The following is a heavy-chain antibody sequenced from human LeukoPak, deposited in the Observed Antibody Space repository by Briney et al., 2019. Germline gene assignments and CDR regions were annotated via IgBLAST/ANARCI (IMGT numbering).Heavy chain of an antibody. Sequence: GGSLRLSCSASGFTFSTYTMHWVRQAPGKGLEYVSTISGNGGSTYYADSVKGRFTISRDNSKNTLYLQMSSLRAEDTAVYYCVKDRVPGYSSSWYRPPFDYWGQGTLVTVSS. V-gene: IGHV3-64D*06. D-gene: IGHD6-13*01. CDR3: VKDRVPGYSSSWYRPPFDY. CDR1: GFTFSTYT. J-gene: IGHJ4*02. CDR2: ISGNGGST.